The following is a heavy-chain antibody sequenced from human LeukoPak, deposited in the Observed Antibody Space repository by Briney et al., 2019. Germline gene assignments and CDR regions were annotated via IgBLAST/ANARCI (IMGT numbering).Heavy chain of an antibody. V-gene: IGHV3-30*07. CDR2: ISFDGYNT. D-gene: IGHD3-10*01. CDR3: ARDRGKSLGTSYFDY. CDR1: GFTFSDFA. Sequence: GGSLRLSCATSGFTFSDFAMHWVRQAPGKGLEWVALISFDGYNTYHADSVKGRFTISRDNSKNTLYLQVNSLRAEDTAVYYCARDRGKSLGTSYFDYWGQGTLVTVSS. J-gene: IGHJ4*02.